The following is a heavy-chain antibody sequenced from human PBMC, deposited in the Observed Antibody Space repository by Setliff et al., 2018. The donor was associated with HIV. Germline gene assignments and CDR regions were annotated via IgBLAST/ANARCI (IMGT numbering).Heavy chain of an antibody. Sequence: SDTLSLTCTISGGSIIENNFYWGWLRQPPGKGLEWIGYIYYTGSAYYNPSLKSRVTISVDTSKTQFSLKLSSVTAADTAVYYCARAIGIISLYYFDSWGQGTLVTVSS. CDR3: ARAIGIISLYYFDS. CDR1: GGSIIENNFY. V-gene: IGHV4-30-4*02. CDR2: IYYTGSA. J-gene: IGHJ4*02. D-gene: IGHD3-10*01.